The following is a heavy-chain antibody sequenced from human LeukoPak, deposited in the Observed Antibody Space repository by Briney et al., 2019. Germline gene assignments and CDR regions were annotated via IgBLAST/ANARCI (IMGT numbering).Heavy chain of an antibody. CDR3: ARALRYYSDSSGYAFDY. V-gene: IGHV1-2*02. J-gene: IGHJ4*02. Sequence: ASVKVSCKASGYTFTGYYMHWVRQAPGQGLEWMGWINPNSGGSNYAQKFQGRVTITADESTSTAYMELSSLRSEDTAVYYCARALRYYSDSSGYAFDYWGQGTLVIVSS. CDR1: GYTFTGYY. D-gene: IGHD3-22*01. CDR2: INPNSGGS.